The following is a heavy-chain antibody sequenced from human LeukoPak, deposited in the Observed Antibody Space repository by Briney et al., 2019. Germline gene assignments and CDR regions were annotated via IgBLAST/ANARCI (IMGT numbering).Heavy chain of an antibody. Sequence: GSLRLSCAASGFTFTTYWMTWVRQAPGKGLEWVAKVKQDGSEKYYVDSVKGRFTISRDNAKNSLSLQMNSLRVEDTAVYFCARGDCYHRLWGQGTLVTVSS. J-gene: IGHJ4*02. CDR1: GFTFTTYW. V-gene: IGHV3-7*01. D-gene: IGHD2-21*01. CDR3: ARGDCYHRL. CDR2: VKQDGSEK.